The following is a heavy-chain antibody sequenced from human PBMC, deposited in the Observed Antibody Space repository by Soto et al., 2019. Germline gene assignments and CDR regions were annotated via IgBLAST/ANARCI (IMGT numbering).Heavy chain of an antibody. D-gene: IGHD3-9*01. CDR2: IIPIFGTA. V-gene: IGHV1-69*13. CDR3: ASLRTPRYDILTGNSGY. CDR1: GGTFSSYA. J-gene: IGHJ4*02. Sequence: ASVKVSCKASGGTFSSYAISWVRQAPGQGLEWMGGIIPIFGTANYAQKFQGRVTITADESTSTAYMELSSLRSEDTAVYYCASLRTPRYDILTGNSGYWGQGTLVTVSS.